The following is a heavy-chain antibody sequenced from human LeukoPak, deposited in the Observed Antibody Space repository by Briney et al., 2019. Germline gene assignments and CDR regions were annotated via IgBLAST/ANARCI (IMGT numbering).Heavy chain of an antibody. Sequence: SETLSLTCTDSGDSIRSNNYYWGWIRQPPGKGLEWIGSIYDTGSTLYNPSLKSRVIISVDTSKNQFSLKLSSVTAADTAVYYCQSRFLEWLLDYWGQGTLVTVSS. D-gene: IGHD3-3*01. V-gene: IGHV4-39*01. J-gene: IGHJ4*02. CDR3: QSRFLEWLLDY. CDR2: IYDTGST. CDR1: GDSIRSNNYY.